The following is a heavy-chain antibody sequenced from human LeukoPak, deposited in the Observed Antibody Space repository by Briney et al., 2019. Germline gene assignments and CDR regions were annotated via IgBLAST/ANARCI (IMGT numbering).Heavy chain of an antibody. CDR2: INPNSGGT. V-gene: IGHV1-2*02. D-gene: IGHD3-3*01. CDR3: ARFFGITIFGDDAFDI. J-gene: IGHJ3*02. Sequence: GASVKVSCKASGYTFTGYYMHRVRQAPGQGLEWMGWINPNSGGTNYAQKFQGRVTMTRDTSISTAYMELSRLRSDDTAVYYCARFFGITIFGDDAFDIWGQGTMVTVSS. CDR1: GYTFTGYY.